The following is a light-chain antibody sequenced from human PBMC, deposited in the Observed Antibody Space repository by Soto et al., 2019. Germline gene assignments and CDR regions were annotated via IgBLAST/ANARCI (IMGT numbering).Light chain of an antibody. CDR1: SGHNSYA. CDR2: LNSDGSH. Sequence: QSVLTQPPSASASLGASVKLTCTLSSGHNSYAIAWHQQQPEKGPRYLMKLNSDGSHSKGDRIPDRFSGSSSGAERYLTISSLQSEDEADYYCQTWSTDIRVFGGGTKVTVL. CDR3: QTWSTDIRV. J-gene: IGLJ3*02. V-gene: IGLV4-69*01.